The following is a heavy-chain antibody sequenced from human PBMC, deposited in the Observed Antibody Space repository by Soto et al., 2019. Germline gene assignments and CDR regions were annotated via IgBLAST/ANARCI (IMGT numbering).Heavy chain of an antibody. CDR1: GFTFSSYA. CDR2: ISYDGSNK. V-gene: IGHV3-30-3*01. Sequence: GGSLRLSCAASGFTFSSYAMHWVRQAPGKGLEWVAVISYDGSNKYYADSVKGRFTISRDKAKNTLYLQMNSLRAEDTAVYYCARDGTDCGNGVGYEGYFDYWGQGTLVTVSS. J-gene: IGHJ4*02. CDR3: ARDGTDCGNGVGYEGYFDY. D-gene: IGHD2-8*01.